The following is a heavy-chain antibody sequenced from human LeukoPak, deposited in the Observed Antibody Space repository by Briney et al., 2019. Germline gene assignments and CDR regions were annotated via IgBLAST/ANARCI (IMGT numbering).Heavy chain of an antibody. CDR3: ARGGPYYYDSDEY. CDR2: INTDGSST. Sequence: PGGSLRLSCSASGFTFSSYWMHWVRQAPGKGLVWVSRINTDGSSTSYADSLKGRFTISRDNAKNTLYLQMNSLRAEDTAVYYCARGGPYYYDSDEYWGQGTLVTVSS. D-gene: IGHD3-22*01. J-gene: IGHJ4*02. CDR1: GFTFSSYW. V-gene: IGHV3-74*01.